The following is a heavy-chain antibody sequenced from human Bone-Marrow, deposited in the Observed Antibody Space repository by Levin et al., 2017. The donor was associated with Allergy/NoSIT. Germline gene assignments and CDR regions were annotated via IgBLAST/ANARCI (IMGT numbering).Heavy chain of an antibody. V-gene: IGHV5-51*01. CDR2: IYPGDSDT. Sequence: GESLKISCKASGYSFTSYWIGWVRQLPGKGLEWMGIIYPGDSDTRYSPSFQGQVTISADKSISTAYLQWSSLKASDTAMFYCARAHTVAHRWDYFDYWGQGTLVTVSS. J-gene: IGHJ4*02. D-gene: IGHD4-23*01. CDR1: GYSFTSYW. CDR3: ARAHTVAHRWDYFDY.